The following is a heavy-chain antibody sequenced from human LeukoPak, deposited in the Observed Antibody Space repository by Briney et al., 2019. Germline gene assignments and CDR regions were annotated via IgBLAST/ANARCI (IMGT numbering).Heavy chain of an antibody. CDR2: FDPEDGET. V-gene: IGHV1-24*01. Sequence: ASVKVSCKVSGYTLTELSMHWVRQAPGKGLEWMGGFDPEDGETIYAQKCQGRVTMTEDTSTDTAYMELSSLRSEDTAVYYCATDRSGSKAYDAFDIWGQGTMVTVSS. CDR1: GYTLTELS. CDR3: ATDRSGSKAYDAFDI. D-gene: IGHD3-16*01. J-gene: IGHJ3*02.